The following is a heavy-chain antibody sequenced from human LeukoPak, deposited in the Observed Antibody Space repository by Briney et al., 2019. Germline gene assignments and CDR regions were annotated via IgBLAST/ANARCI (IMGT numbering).Heavy chain of an antibody. Sequence: EGPQISSMGSGYRFISYWICGGRQRPGERGGWRGHIYPGDSYTRYSPPFQGQVTISADKSISTAYLQWSSLKASDTAMYYCARLSGNYYSGLFDYWGQGTLVTVSS. CDR3: ARLSGNYYSGLFDY. CDR2: IYPGDSYT. J-gene: IGHJ4*02. D-gene: IGHD1-26*01. V-gene: IGHV5-51*01. CDR1: GYRFISYW.